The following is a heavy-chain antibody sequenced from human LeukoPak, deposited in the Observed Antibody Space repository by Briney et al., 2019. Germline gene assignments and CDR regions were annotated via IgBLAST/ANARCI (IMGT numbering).Heavy chain of an antibody. Sequence: TPGGSLRLSCAASGFTFTNAWMVWVRQAPRKGLERVGRIKANLDGGTTDFAAAVKGRFTMSRDDLSKAVYLQMNGLKTEDTGVYFCTTDFSHFDFSSGFYSYWGHGSLVTVSA. D-gene: IGHD3-3*01. J-gene: IGHJ4*01. CDR2: IKANLDGGTT. CDR3: TTDFSHFDFSSGFYSY. V-gene: IGHV3-15*01. CDR1: GFTFTNAW.